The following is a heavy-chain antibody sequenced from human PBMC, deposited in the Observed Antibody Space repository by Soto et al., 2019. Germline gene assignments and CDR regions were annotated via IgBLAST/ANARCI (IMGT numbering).Heavy chain of an antibody. CDR2: IYYSGST. V-gene: IGHV4-59*01. Sequence: QVQLQESGPGLVKPSETLSLTCTVSGGSISSYYWSWIRQPPGKGLEWIGYIYYSGSTNYNPSLKNRVTISVDTSKNQFSLKLSSVTAADTAVYYCARVRTVYYDILTGYYYPAAPIFDYWGQGTLVTVSS. J-gene: IGHJ4*02. CDR1: GGSISSYY. CDR3: ARVRTVYYDILTGYYYPAAPIFDY. D-gene: IGHD3-9*01.